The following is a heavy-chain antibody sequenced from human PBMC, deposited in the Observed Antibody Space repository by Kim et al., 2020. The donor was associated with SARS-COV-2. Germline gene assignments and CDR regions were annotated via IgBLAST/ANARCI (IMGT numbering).Heavy chain of an antibody. CDR1: GGSVNSGSYY. Sequence: SETLSLTCTVSGGSVNSGSYYWNWIRQPPGKGLEWIGYIYYTGSTNYNPSLKSRVTISVDTSKNQFSLKLSSVTAADTAVYYCARARKYYYDSNGPDYFDSWGQGTLVTVSS. CDR2: IYYTGST. J-gene: IGHJ4*02. D-gene: IGHD3-22*01. CDR3: ARARKYYYDSNGPDYFDS. V-gene: IGHV4-61*01.